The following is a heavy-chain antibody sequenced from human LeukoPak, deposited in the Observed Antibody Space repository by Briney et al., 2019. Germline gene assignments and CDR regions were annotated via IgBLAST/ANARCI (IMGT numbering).Heavy chain of an antibody. D-gene: IGHD5-12*01. V-gene: IGHV4-61*02. Sequence: SENLSLTCTVSGGSISSSSYYWGWIRQPAGKGLEWIGRIYTSGSTNYNPSLKNRVTISVDTSKNQFSLKLSSVTAADTAVYYCARSRGYSGPSRFDPWGQGTLVTVSS. J-gene: IGHJ5*02. CDR1: GGSISSSSYY. CDR2: IYTSGST. CDR3: ARSRGYSGPSRFDP.